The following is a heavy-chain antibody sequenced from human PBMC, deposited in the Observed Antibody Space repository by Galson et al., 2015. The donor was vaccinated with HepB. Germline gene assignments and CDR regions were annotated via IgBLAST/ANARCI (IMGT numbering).Heavy chain of an antibody. V-gene: IGHV3-66*02. CDR1: GFTVSSNY. Sequence: SLRLSCAASGFTVSSNYMSWVRQAPGKGLEWVSVIYSGGSTYYADSVKGRFTISRDNSKNTLYLQMNSLRAEDTAVYYCARGDYIAAPYYYYGMDVWGQGTTVTVSS. J-gene: IGHJ6*02. CDR2: IYSGGST. CDR3: ARGDYIAAPYYYYGMDV. D-gene: IGHD6-6*01.